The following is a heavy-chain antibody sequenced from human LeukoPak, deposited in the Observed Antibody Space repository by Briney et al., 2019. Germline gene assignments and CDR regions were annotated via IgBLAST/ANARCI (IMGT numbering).Heavy chain of an antibody. V-gene: IGHV1-69*02. CDR2: ILPILGIA. J-gene: IGHJ4*02. D-gene: IGHD6-19*01. CDR3: ARVAGTIWEA. Sequence: ASVKVSCKPSRGTFSSYTISWVRQAPGQRLEWMGRILPILGIANYAQKFQGRVTITADKSTSTAYMELSSLRSEDTAVYYCARVAGTIWEAWGQGTLVTVSS. CDR1: RGTFSSYT.